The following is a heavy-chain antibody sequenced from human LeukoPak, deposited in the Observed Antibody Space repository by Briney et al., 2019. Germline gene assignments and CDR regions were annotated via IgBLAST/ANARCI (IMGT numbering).Heavy chain of an antibody. CDR1: GFTFSSYW. D-gene: IGHD3-10*01. V-gene: IGHV3-74*01. CDR2: INSDVTST. J-gene: IGHJ5*02. Sequence: GGSLRLSCAASGFTFSSYWMHWVRQAPGKGLVWVSRINSDVTSTSYADSVKGRFTLSRDNAKNTLYLQMNSLGAEDTAVYYCAREGGYYGSGMGWFDPWGQGTLVTVSS. CDR3: AREGGYYGSGMGWFDP.